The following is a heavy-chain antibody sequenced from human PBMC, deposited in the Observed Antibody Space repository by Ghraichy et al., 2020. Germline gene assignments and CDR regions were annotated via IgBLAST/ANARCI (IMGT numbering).Heavy chain of an antibody. CDR2: ISSNGGST. D-gene: IGHD2-21*02. CDR1: GFTFSSYA. Sequence: GSLRLSCSASGFTFSSYAMHWVRQAPGKGLEYVSAISSNGGSTYYADSVKGRFTISRDNSKNTLYLQMSSLRAEDTAVYYCVKDSYCGGDCSILMPYYYYYMDVWGKGTTVTVSS. J-gene: IGHJ6*03. CDR3: VKDSYCGGDCSILMPYYYYYMDV. V-gene: IGHV3-64D*06.